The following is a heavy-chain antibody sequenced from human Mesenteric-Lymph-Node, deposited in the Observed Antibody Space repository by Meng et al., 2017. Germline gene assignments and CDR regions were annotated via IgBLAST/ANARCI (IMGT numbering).Heavy chain of an antibody. V-gene: IGHV1-8*01. CDR1: GYTFTSYD. J-gene: IGHJ5*02. D-gene: IGHD3-22*01. Sequence: ASVKVSCKASGYTFTSYDINWVRQATGQGLEWMGWMNPNSGNTGYAQKFQGRVTMTRNTSISTAYMELSSLRSEDTAVYYCARASEDYYDSSGYYHWFDPWGQGTLVTVSS. CDR2: MNPNSGNT. CDR3: ARASEDYYDSSGYYHWFDP.